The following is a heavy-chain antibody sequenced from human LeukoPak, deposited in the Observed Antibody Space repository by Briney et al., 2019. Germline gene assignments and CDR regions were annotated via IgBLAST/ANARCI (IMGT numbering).Heavy chain of an antibody. D-gene: IGHD3-10*01. CDR1: GGSISNYY. V-gene: IGHV4-59*12. CDR3: ARGSNYGDY. J-gene: IGHJ4*02. Sequence: ASETLSLTCTVSGGSISNYYWSWIRQPPGKGLEGIGYFSNSGTNNYNPSPQGRLTMSLDTSKNQFSLKLSSVTAADTAVYNGARGSNYGDYWGQGTLVTVSS. CDR2: FSNSGTN.